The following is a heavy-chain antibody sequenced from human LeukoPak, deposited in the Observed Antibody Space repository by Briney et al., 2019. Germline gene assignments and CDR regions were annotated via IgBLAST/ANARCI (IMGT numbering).Heavy chain of an antibody. CDR1: GFTVSSNN. CDR2: IYSGDST. V-gene: IGHV3-66*02. CDR3: AREDRYTSGSFDY. J-gene: IGHJ4*02. Sequence: GGSLRLSCAASGFTVSSNNMNWVRQAPGKGLEWVSGIYSGDSTYYADSVQGRFTISRDNSKNTLYLQMNSLTAEDTAVYYCAREDRYTSGSFDYWGQGTLATVSS. D-gene: IGHD6-19*01.